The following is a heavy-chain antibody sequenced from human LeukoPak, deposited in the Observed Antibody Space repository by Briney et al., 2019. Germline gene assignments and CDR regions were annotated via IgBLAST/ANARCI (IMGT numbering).Heavy chain of an antibody. CDR3: ARSPAIYYYGMDV. V-gene: IGHV4-59*08. CDR2: IYYSGST. Sequence: SETLSLTCTVSGGSISSYYWSWIRQPPGKGLEWIGYIYYSGSTNYNPSLKSRVTISVDTSKNQFSLKLSSVTAADTAVYYCARSPAIYYYGMDVWGQGTTVTVSS. J-gene: IGHJ6*02. CDR1: GGSISSYY.